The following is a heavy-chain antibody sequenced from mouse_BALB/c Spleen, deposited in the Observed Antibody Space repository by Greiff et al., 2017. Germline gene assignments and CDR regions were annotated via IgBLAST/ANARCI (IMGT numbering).Heavy chain of an antibody. CDR1: GYSFTSYW. CDR2: IDPSDSET. CDR3: AREKLQAMDY. Sequence: VQLQQSGPQLVRPGASVKISCKASGYSFTSYWMHWVKQRPGQGLEWIGMIDPSDSETRLNQKFKDKATLTVDKSSSTAYMQLSSPTSEDSAVYYCAREKLQAMDYWGQGTSVTVSS. D-gene: IGHD1-1*01. V-gene: IGHV1S127*01. J-gene: IGHJ4*01.